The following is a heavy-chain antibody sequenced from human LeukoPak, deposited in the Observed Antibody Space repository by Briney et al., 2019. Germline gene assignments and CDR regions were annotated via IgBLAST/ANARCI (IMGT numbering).Heavy chain of an antibody. D-gene: IGHD4-23*01. CDR2: IRRDGRDE. Sequence: GGSLRLSCAASGFTFSSYGMHWVRQAPGKGLEWVAFIRRDGRDEDYAASVKGRFTVYRDNSRNTLYLQMNGLRPEDTALYYCAKDRDGGNFFFDYWGQGTLATVSS. CDR1: GFTFSSYG. CDR3: AKDRDGGNFFFDY. J-gene: IGHJ4*02. V-gene: IGHV3-30*02.